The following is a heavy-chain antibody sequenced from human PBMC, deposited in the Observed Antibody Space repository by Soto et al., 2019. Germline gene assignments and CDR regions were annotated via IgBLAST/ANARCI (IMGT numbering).Heavy chain of an antibody. CDR2: IIPIFGTA. CDR1: GGTFSSYA. Sequence: SSVKVSCKASGGTFSSYAISWGRQAPGQGLEWMGGIIPIFGTANYAQKFQGRVTITADKSTSTAYMELSSLRSEDTAVYYCASGHYDILTGYSHYYYYYGMDVWG. CDR3: ASGHYDILTGYSHYYYYYGMDV. J-gene: IGHJ6*02. V-gene: IGHV1-69*06. D-gene: IGHD3-9*01.